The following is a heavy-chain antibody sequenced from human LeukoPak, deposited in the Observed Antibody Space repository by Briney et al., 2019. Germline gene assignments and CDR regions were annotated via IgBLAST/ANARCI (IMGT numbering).Heavy chain of an antibody. D-gene: IGHD2-15*01. CDR1: GGSISSSSYY. CDR2: IYYTGST. V-gene: IGHV4-39*01. Sequence: SETLSLTCTVSGGSISSSSYYWGWIRQPPGKGLEWIGSIYYTGSTYYNPSLKSRVTISVDTSKNQFSLKLSSVTAADTAVYYCASTSLVVVAAKDTNWFDPWGQGTLVTVSS. J-gene: IGHJ5*02. CDR3: ASTSLVVVAAKDTNWFDP.